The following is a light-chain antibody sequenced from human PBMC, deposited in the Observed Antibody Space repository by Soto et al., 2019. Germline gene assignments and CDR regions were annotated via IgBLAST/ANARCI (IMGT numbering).Light chain of an antibody. CDR3: QQYYSTPPT. CDR2: WAS. Sequence: DIVMTQSPDSLAVSLGERATINCKSSQSVLYSSNNKNYLAWYQQKPGQPPKLLIYWASTRESGVPDRFSGSGSGTDFTLTISSLQAEDVAVYYCQQYYSTPPTFCQGTKLEIK. V-gene: IGKV4-1*01. CDR1: QSVLYSSNNKNY. J-gene: IGKJ2*01.